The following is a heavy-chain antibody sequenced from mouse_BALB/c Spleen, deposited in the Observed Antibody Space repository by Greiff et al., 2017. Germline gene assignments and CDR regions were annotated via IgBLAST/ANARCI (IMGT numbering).Heavy chain of an antibody. Sequence: QVQLQQSGPGLVQPSQSLSITCTVSGFSLNSYGVHWVRQSPGKGLEWLGVIWSGGSTDYNAAFISRLSISKDNSKSQVFFKMNSLQANDTAIYYCARIYYYGSSYVSYAMDYWGQGTSVTVSS. CDR3: ARIYYYGSSYVSYAMDY. V-gene: IGHV2-2*02. D-gene: IGHD1-1*01. CDR1: GFSLNSYG. CDR2: IWSGGST. J-gene: IGHJ4*01.